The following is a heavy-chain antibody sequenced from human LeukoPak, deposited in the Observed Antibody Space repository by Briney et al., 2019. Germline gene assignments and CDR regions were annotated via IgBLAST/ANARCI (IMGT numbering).Heavy chain of an antibody. V-gene: IGHV4-38-2*02. CDR1: GYSISSGYY. Sequence: SETLSLTCTVSGYSISSGYYWGWIRQPPGKGLEWIGSIYHSGSTNYNPSLKSRVTMSVDTSKNQFSLKLSSVTAADTAVYYCARVYSGSYIGQYYFDYWGQGTLVTVSS. D-gene: IGHD1-26*01. CDR2: IYHSGST. CDR3: ARVYSGSYIGQYYFDY. J-gene: IGHJ4*02.